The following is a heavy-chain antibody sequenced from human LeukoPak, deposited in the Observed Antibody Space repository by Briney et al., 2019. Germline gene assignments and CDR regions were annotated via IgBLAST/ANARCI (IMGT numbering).Heavy chain of an antibody. Sequence: SVKVSCKASGGTFTNYAINWVRQAPGQGLEWMGRIIPILDVTNYAQKFQGRVTITADQSTSTAYMDLSSLSPEDTAVYYCAGGGGVDILTGFQYWGQGTLVTVSS. CDR3: AGGGGVDILTGFQY. CDR1: GGTFTNYA. CDR2: IIPILDVT. D-gene: IGHD3-9*01. V-gene: IGHV1-69*04. J-gene: IGHJ4*02.